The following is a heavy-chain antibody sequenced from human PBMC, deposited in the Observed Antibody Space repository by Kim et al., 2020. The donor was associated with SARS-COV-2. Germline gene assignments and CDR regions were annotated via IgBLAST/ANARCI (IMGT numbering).Heavy chain of an antibody. D-gene: IGHD6-19*01. V-gene: IGHV3-23*01. CDR1: GFTFSSST. CDR3: VRGWG. J-gene: IGHJ6*02. CDR2: LRASVGRT. Sequence: GGSLRLSCAASGFTFSSSTMNWVRQIPGKGLEWVSALRASVGRTFYADSVEGRFTIYRDNSKNTLYLQMNSLRVEDTAIYYCVRGWGWGQGTTVTVSS.